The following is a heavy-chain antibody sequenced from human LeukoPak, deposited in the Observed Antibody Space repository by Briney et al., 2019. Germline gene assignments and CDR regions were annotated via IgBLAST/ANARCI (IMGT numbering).Heavy chain of an antibody. CDR3: ARGVGVAVVAATDY. Sequence: GGSLRLSCAASGFTFSSYAMHWVRQAPGKGLEWVAVISYDGSNKYYADSVKGRFTISRDNSKNTLCLQMNSLRAEDTAVYYCARGVGVAVVAATDYWGQGTLVAVSS. CDR1: GFTFSSYA. D-gene: IGHD2-15*01. CDR2: ISYDGSNK. V-gene: IGHV3-30*04. J-gene: IGHJ4*02.